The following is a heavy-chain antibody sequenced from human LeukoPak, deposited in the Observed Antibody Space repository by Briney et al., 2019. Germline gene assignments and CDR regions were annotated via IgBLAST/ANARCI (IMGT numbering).Heavy chain of an antibody. V-gene: IGHV4-38-2*01. CDR1: GYSISSGYY. D-gene: IGHD3-10*01. CDR3: AQTYYYGSGAFDP. CDR2: IYHSGST. Sequence: PSETLSLTCAVSGYSISSGYYWGWIRQPPGKGLEWIGSIYHSGSTYYSPSLKSRVTISVDTSKNQFSLKLSSVTAADTAVYYCAQTYYYGSGAFDPWGQGTLVTVSS. J-gene: IGHJ5*02.